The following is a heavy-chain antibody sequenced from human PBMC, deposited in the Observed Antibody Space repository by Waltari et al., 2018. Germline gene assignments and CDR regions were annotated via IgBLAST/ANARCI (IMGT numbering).Heavy chain of an antibody. V-gene: IGHV4-61*02. CDR1: GGSISRGSYY. Sequence: QVQLQESGPGLVKPSQTLSLTCTVSGGSISRGSYYWSWIRQPAGKGLEWIGRIYTSGSTNYNPSLKSRVTISVDTSKNQFSLKLSSVTAADTAVYYCAREGAAAGIDYWGQGTLVTVSS. CDR3: AREGAAAGIDY. J-gene: IGHJ4*02. D-gene: IGHD6-13*01. CDR2: IYTSGST.